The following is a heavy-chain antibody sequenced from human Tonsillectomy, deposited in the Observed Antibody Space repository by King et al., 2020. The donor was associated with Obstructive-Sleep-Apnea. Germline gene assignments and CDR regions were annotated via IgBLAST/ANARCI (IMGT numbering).Heavy chain of an antibody. CDR1: YGSTSSASYY. D-gene: IGHD6-19*01. CDR2: VYFSGST. J-gene: IGHJ4*02. Sequence: QLQESGPGLVEPSETLSLTCTVSYGSTSSASYYWDWIRQPRGRGREWIGSVYFSGSTYYNPSLKSRVTISVDTSKNQFSLKMTSVTAADTAVYYCATRGGSGWYGAWGQGTLVTVSS. CDR3: ATRGGSGWYGA. V-gene: IGHV4-39*01.